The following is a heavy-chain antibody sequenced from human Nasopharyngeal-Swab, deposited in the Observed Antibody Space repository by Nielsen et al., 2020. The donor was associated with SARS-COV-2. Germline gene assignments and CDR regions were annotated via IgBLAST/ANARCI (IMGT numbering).Heavy chain of an antibody. CDR3: AKGGCGGDCYYYYYYGMDV. D-gene: IGHD2-21*02. V-gene: IGHV3-23*01. Sequence: GESLKISCAASGFTFLIYAMIWVRQAPGKGLEWVSAISGSGGSTYYADSVKGRFTISRDNSKNTLYLQMNSLRAEDTAVYYCAKGGCGGDCYYYYYYGMDVWGQGTTVTVSS. CDR1: GFTFLIYA. CDR2: ISGSGGST. J-gene: IGHJ6*02.